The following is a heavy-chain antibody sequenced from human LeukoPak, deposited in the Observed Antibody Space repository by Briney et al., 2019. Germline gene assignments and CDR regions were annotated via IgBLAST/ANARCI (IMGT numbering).Heavy chain of an antibody. J-gene: IGHJ6*03. Sequence: KPSETLSLTCTVSGGSISSSSYYWGWIRQPPGKGLEWIGSIYYSGSTYYNPSLKSRVTISVDTSKNQFSLKLSSVTAADTAVYYCARLTNYDFWSGCYMDVWGKGTTVTVSS. CDR1: GGSISSSSYY. V-gene: IGHV4-39*01. CDR2: IYYSGST. D-gene: IGHD3-3*01. CDR3: ARLTNYDFWSGCYMDV.